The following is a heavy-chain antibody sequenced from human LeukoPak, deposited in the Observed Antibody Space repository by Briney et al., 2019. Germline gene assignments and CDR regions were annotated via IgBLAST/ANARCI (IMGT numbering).Heavy chain of an antibody. CDR2: IIPIFGTA. V-gene: IGHV1-69*06. Sequence: ASVKVSCKASGYTFTGYYMHWVRQAPGQGLEWMGGIIPIFGTANYAQKFQGRVTITADKSTSTAYMELSSLRSEDTAVYYCATTYGGNVGWYFDLWGRGTLVTVSS. CDR3: ATTYGGNVGWYFDL. CDR1: GYTFTGYY. J-gene: IGHJ2*01. D-gene: IGHD4-23*01.